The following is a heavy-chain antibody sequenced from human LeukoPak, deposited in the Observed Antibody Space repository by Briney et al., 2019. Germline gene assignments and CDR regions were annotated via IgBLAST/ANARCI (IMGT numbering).Heavy chain of an antibody. D-gene: IGHD2-2*01. CDR2: ISWNSGSI. J-gene: IGHJ3*02. Sequence: PGGSLRLSCAASGFTFDDYAMHWVRQAPGKGLEWVSGISWNSGSIGYADSVKGRFTISRDNAKNSLYLQMNSLRAEDMALYYCAKDGSAVSDAFDIWGQGTMVTVSS. V-gene: IGHV3-9*03. CDR1: GFTFDDYA. CDR3: AKDGSAVSDAFDI.